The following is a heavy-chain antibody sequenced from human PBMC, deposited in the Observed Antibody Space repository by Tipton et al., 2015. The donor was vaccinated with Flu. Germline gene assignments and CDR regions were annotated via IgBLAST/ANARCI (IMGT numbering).Heavy chain of an antibody. CDR2: IYYSGST. D-gene: IGHD2-2*01. Sequence: TLSLTCTVSGGSISSYYWSWIRQPPGKGLEWIGYIYYSGSTNYNPSLKSRVTISVDTSKNQFSLKLSSVTAADTAVYYCARSPVNRSPLLDFRIVVVPAGLGDAFDIWGQGTMVTVSS. CDR1: GGSISSYY. J-gene: IGHJ3*02. CDR3: ARSPVNRSPLLDFRIVVVPAGLGDAFDI. V-gene: IGHV4-59*08.